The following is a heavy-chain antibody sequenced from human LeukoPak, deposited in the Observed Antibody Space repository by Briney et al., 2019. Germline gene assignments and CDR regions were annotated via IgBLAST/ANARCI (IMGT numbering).Heavy chain of an antibody. CDR3: TRVQAGRSGLMDV. J-gene: IGHJ6*02. CDR1: GFTLNGYW. Sequence: GGSLTLFCAASGFTLNGYWMHCVRRAPGEGLVWVSRIDPDGSTTSYEESVKARFTTSRENAKTKMYLQMNSLRAEDTALYYCTRVQAGRSGLMDVWVRGTTVSVSS. D-gene: IGHD7-27*01. V-gene: IGHV3-74*01. CDR2: IDPDGSTT.